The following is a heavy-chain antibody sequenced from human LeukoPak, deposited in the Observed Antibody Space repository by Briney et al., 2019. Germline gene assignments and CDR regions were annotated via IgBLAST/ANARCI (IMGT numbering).Heavy chain of an antibody. CDR2: ISHSGKN. CDR1: GDSISSSNW. CDR3: ARDSANGSSWYFDS. Sequence: KPSETLSLTCTVSGDSISSSNWWNWVRQPPGKGLEWIGEISHSGKNSYNPSLKSRVTISVDKSKNQFSLDLNSVTAADTAVYYCARDSANGSSWYFDSWGQGTLVTVSS. J-gene: IGHJ4*02. V-gene: IGHV4-4*02. D-gene: IGHD2-2*01.